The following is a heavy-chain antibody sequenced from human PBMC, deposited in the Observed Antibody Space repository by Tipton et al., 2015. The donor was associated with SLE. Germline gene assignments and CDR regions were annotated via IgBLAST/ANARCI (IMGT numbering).Heavy chain of an antibody. J-gene: IGHJ5*02. CDR2: IYTSGST. Sequence: TLSLTCTVSGGSISSGSYYWSWIRQPAGKGLEWIGRIYTSGSTNYNPSLKSRVTISVDKSKNQFSLKLSSVTAADTAVYYCASRTTVFWFDPWGQGTLVTVSS. CDR3: ASRTTVFWFDP. CDR1: GGSISSGSYY. V-gene: IGHV4-61*02. D-gene: IGHD4-17*01.